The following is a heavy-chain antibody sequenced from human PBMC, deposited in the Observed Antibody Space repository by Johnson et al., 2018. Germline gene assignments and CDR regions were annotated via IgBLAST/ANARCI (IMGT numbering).Heavy chain of an antibody. D-gene: IGHD2/OR15-2a*01. CDR2: IYSEGST. CDR3: VSTSRGAFDI. J-gene: IGHJ3*02. Sequence: VQLVQSGGGLVQPGGSLRLSCAASGFTVSGDYLNWVRQAPGKGLEWVSVIYSEGSTNYADSVKGRFTISRDISKNTLYLQMNSLRAEDTAVYSCVSTSRGAFDIWGQGTMVSVSS. CDR1: GFTVSGDY. V-gene: IGHV3-66*02.